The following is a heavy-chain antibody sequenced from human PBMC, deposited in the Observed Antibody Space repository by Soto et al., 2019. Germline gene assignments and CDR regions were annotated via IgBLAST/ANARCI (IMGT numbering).Heavy chain of an antibody. CDR2: IWYDGSNK. CDR3: ARDRAVAGTVDY. D-gene: IGHD6-19*01. Sequence: QVQLVESGGGVVQPGRSLRLSCAASGFTFSSYGMHWVRQAPGKGLEWVAVIWYDGSNKYYADSVKGRFTISRDNSKDTLYLQMNGLRAEDTAVYYCARDRAVAGTVDYWGQGTLVTVSS. J-gene: IGHJ4*02. V-gene: IGHV3-33*01. CDR1: GFTFSSYG.